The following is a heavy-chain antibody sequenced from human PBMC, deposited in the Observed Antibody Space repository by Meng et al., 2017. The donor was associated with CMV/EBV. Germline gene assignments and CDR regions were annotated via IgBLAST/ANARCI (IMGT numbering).Heavy chain of an antibody. V-gene: IGHV4-61*01. J-gene: IGHJ4*02. Sequence: ANYCWAWSRERPGKGLEWFGYIYYSGSTSYNPSLKSRVTISVDTSKNQFSLKVNSVTTTDTAVYYCARGGIAGSTSAWYAPNYFDFWGQGALVTVSS. CDR1: ANYC. CDR2: IYYSGST. D-gene: IGHD6-19*01. CDR3: ARGGIAGSTSAWYAPNYFDF.